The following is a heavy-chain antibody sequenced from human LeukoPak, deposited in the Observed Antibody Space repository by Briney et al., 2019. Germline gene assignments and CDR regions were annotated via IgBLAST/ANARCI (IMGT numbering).Heavy chain of an antibody. CDR2: ISWNSGSI. D-gene: IGHD1-26*01. V-gene: IGHV3-9*01. CDR1: GFTFDDYA. Sequence: PGGSLRLSCAASGFTFDDYAMHWVRQAPGKGLEWVSGISWNSGSIGYADSVKGRFTISRDNAKNSLYLQMNSLRAEDTALYYCAKDMMHRWELREADAFDIWGQGTMVTVSS. J-gene: IGHJ3*02. CDR3: AKDMMHRWELREADAFDI.